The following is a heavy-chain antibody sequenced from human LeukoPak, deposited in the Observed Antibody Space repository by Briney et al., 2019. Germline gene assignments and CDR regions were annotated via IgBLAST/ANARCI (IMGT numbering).Heavy chain of an antibody. D-gene: IGHD3-10*01. CDR1: GGSISSYY. J-gene: IGHJ6*02. Sequence: PSETLSLTCTVSGGSISSYYWSWIRQPAGKGLEWIGRIYTSGSTNYNPSLKSRVTMSVDTSKNQFSLKLSSVTAADTAVYYCARHLPINRGGYYGMDVWGQGTTVTVSS. V-gene: IGHV4-4*07. CDR2: IYTSGST. CDR3: ARHLPINRGGYYGMDV.